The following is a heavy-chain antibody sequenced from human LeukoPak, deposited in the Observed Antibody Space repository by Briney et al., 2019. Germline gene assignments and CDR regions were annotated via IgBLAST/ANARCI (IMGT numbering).Heavy chain of an antibody. Sequence: ASVKVSCKASGYTFTSYYMHWVRQAPGQGLEWMGIINPSGGSTSYAQKFQGRVTMTRDTSTSTVYKELSSLRSEDTAVYYCARAPPYYYDSSGYFFDYWGQGTLVTVSS. CDR2: INPSGGST. CDR3: ARAPPYYYDSSGYFFDY. CDR1: GYTFTSYY. D-gene: IGHD3-22*01. J-gene: IGHJ4*02. V-gene: IGHV1-46*01.